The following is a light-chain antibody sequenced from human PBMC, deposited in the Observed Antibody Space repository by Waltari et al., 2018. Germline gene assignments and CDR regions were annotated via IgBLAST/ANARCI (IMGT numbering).Light chain of an antibody. Sequence: QSALTQPPSASGSPGQSVTISCTGTSSDVGGYNYVSWYQQYPGKAPKLMIYEVSKRPSGVPERFSGSKSGNTASLTVSGLQGDDEADYYCSSYGGSNTVVFGGGTKLTVL. CDR1: SSDVGGYNY. CDR3: SSYGGSNTVV. CDR2: EVS. J-gene: IGLJ2*01. V-gene: IGLV2-8*01.